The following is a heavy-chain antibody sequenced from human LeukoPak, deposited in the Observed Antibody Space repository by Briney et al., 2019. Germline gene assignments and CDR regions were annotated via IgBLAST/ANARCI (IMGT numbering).Heavy chain of an antibody. CDR2: IYYSGST. D-gene: IGHD4-11*01. Sequence: PSETLSLTCTVSGGSISSYYWSWIRQPPGKGLEWIGYIYYSGSTNYNPSLKSRVTISVDTSKNQFSLKLSSVTAADTAVYYCAKGRYSISPQGKTPYYFDYWGQGTLVTVSS. CDR1: GGSISSYY. J-gene: IGHJ4*02. V-gene: IGHV4-59*01. CDR3: AKGRYSISPQGKTPYYFDY.